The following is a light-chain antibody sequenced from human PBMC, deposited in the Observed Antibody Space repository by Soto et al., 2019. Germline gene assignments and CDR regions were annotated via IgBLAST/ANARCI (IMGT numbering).Light chain of an antibody. Sequence: DIQVTQSPSTLSASVGDRVTITCRASQSISGWLAWYQQKPGKAPNLLIYDASILESGVPSRFSGSGFGTEFALTISNLQPDDFATYYCQQYITYPAFGQGTKVDIK. J-gene: IGKJ1*01. V-gene: IGKV1-5*01. CDR1: QSISGW. CDR2: DAS. CDR3: QQYITYPA.